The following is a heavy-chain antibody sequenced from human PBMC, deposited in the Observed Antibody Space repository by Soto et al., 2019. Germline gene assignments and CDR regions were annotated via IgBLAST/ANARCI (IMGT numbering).Heavy chain of an antibody. Sequence: ASVKGSCKASGYTFTSYGISWVRQAPVQGLEWMGWISAYNGNTNYAQKLQGRVTMTTDTSTSTAYMELRSLRSDDTAVYYCARECSGGSCYPRYYYYGMDVWGQGTTVTVS. CDR1: GYTFTSYG. CDR3: ARECSGGSCYPRYYYYGMDV. J-gene: IGHJ6*02. CDR2: ISAYNGNT. V-gene: IGHV1-18*04. D-gene: IGHD2-15*01.